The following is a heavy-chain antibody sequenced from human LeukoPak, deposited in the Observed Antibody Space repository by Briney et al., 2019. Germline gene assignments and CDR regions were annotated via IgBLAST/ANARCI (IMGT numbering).Heavy chain of an antibody. J-gene: IGHJ4*02. CDR3: AKDPGGYCSGGSCYPAPFDY. V-gene: IGHV3-53*01. CDR2: IYSGGST. D-gene: IGHD2-15*01. Sequence: PGGSLRLSCAASGFTVSSNYMSWVRQAPGKGLEWVSVIYSGGSTYYADSVKGRFTISRDNSKNTLYLQMNSLRAEDTAVYYCAKDPGGYCSGGSCYPAPFDYWGQGTLVTVSS. CDR1: GFTVSSNY.